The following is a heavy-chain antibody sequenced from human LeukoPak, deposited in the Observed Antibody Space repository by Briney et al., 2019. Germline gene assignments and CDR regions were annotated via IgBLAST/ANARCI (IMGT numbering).Heavy chain of an antibody. D-gene: IGHD4-23*01. CDR1: GFTFSTYT. J-gene: IGHJ4*02. CDR3: ARDYGGSSPFDY. CDR2: IGSTSSNI. V-gene: IGHV3-48*01. Sequence: GGSLRLSCTGSGFTFSTYTMNWVRQAPGKGLEWVASIGSTSSNINYADSVEGRFTISRDNAKNSLYLQMNSLRAEDTAVYYCARDYGGSSPFDYWGQGTLVTVSS.